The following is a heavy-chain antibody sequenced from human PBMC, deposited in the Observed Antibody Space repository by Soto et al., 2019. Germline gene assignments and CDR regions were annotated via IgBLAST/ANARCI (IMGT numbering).Heavy chain of an antibody. D-gene: IGHD5-18*01. CDR1: GGSLSSGDYY. CDR2: IYYSGST. V-gene: IGHV4-30-4*01. CDR3: ARDSEDTAT. Sequence: SETLSLTCTVSGGSLSSGDYYWSWIRQPPGKGLEWIGYIYYSGSTYYNPSLKNRVTISVDTSKNQFSLKLSPVTAADTAVYYCARDSEDTATWGQGTLVTVSS. J-gene: IGHJ4*02.